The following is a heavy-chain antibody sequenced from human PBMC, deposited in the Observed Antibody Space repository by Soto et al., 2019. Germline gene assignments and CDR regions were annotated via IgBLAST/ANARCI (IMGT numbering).Heavy chain of an antibody. CDR2: IIPILGIA. CDR3: ARGWVSCPYGLDV. CDR1: GGTFSSYT. Sequence: ASVKVSCKASGGTFSSYTISWVRQAPGQGLEWMGRIIPILGIANYAQKFQGRVTITADKSTSTAYMELSSLRSEDTAVYYCARGWVSCPYGLDVWGQGTTVTVSS. V-gene: IGHV1-69*02. J-gene: IGHJ6*02. D-gene: IGHD6-13*01.